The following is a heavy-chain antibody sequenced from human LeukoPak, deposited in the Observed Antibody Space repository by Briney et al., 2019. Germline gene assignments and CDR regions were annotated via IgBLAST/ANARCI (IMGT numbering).Heavy chain of an antibody. J-gene: IGHJ4*02. Sequence: GGSLRLSCAASGFTVSSNYMSWVRQAPGKGLEWVSVIYSGGSTYYADSVKGRFTISRDNSKNTLYLQMNSLRAEDTAVYYCAKDDGHYDFWSGYYGLLDYWGQGTLVTVSS. V-gene: IGHV3-66*01. CDR2: IYSGGST. CDR1: GFTVSSNY. D-gene: IGHD3-3*01. CDR3: AKDDGHYDFWSGYYGLLDY.